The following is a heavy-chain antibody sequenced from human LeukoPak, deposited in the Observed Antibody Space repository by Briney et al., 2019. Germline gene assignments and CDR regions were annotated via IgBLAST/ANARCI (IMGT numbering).Heavy chain of an antibody. CDR2: IWNDGSNK. CDR3: AKDAQRGFDYSNSLEH. CDR1: GFTFSHYG. V-gene: IGHV3-33*06. J-gene: IGHJ5*02. D-gene: IGHD4-11*01. Sequence: GRSLRLSRATSGFTFSHYGMHWVRQAPGKGLEWVAVIWNDGSNKYYGDSVKGRFTISRDNSKNTLYLQMNSLTVEDTAVYYCAKDAQRGFDYSNSLEHWGQGTLVTVSS.